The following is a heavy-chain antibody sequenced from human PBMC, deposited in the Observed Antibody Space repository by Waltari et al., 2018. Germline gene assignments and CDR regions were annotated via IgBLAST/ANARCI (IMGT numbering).Heavy chain of an antibody. D-gene: IGHD6-13*01. CDR2: MNPNSGNT. J-gene: IGHJ2*01. CDR1: GLTFTDYY. CDR3: ARNRIAAAENWYFDL. Sequence: QVQLVQSGAEVKKPGAPVKVSCQPSGLTFTDYYIHWVRQTPGQGLEWMGWMNPNSGNTGYAQKFQGRVTITRNTSISTAYMELSSLRSEDTAVYYCARNRIAAAENWYFDLWGRGTLVTVSS. V-gene: IGHV1-8*03.